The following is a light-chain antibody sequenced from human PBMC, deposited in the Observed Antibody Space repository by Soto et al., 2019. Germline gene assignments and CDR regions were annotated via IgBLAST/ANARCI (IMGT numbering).Light chain of an antibody. Sequence: ETVLTRSPPTLSLSPGEGATLSCRASQSVSKYLAWYQQKPGQAPRLLIYDASTRATGIPARFSGSGSGTDFTLTSSSLEPEDFAVYYWQQRSNWPPSFGGGTKVEIK. CDR1: QSVSKY. CDR2: DAS. CDR3: QQRSNWPPS. J-gene: IGKJ4*01. V-gene: IGKV3-11*01.